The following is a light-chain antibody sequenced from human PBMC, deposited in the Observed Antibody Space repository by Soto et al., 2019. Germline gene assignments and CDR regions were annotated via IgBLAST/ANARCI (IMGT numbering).Light chain of an antibody. V-gene: IGLV2-14*01. CDR2: EVR. J-gene: IGLJ1*01. CDR3: SSYTTMSTKV. CDR1: SNDVGAYDY. Sequence: QSALTQPASVSGSPGQSITISCTGTSNDVGAYDYVSWYQQHPGKSPRLMIFEVRNRPSGVSSRFSGSRSGNTASLTISGLQAEDEADYYCSSYTTMSTKVFGTGTKVTVL.